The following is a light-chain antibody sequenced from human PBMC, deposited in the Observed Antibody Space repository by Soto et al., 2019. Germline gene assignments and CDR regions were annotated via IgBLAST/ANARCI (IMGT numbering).Light chain of an antibody. Sequence: PGERVTLSCRASQCVSSSYLTWYQQKPGQAPRLLIYGTSTRATGIPARFSGSGAGTDFTLTISSLQPEDFAVYYCQQDYNLPLYTFGQGTKLEIK. CDR3: QQDYNLPLYT. V-gene: IGKV3D-7*01. CDR2: GTS. J-gene: IGKJ2*01. CDR1: QCVSSSY.